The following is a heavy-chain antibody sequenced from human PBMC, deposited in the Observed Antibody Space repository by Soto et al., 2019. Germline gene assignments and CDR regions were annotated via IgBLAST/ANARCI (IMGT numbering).Heavy chain of an antibody. CDR3: TAIAGGAFDI. CDR2: IXXKXXXXXT. J-gene: IGHJ3*02. Sequence: PGGSLRLSCAASGFTFSNAWMGWVRQAPRKGLXWVXRIXXKXXXXXTXXAAPVKGRFTISRDDSKNTLSLQMNSLKTEDTAVYYCTAIAGGAFDIWSQGTMVTVSS. CDR1: GFTFSNAW. D-gene: IGHD6-13*01. V-gene: IGHV3-15*01.